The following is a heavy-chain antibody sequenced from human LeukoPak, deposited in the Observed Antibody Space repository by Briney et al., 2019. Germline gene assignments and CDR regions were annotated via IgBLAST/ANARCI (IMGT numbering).Heavy chain of an antibody. CDR1: GFTFSNYC. V-gene: IGHV3-74*01. J-gene: IGHJ4*02. CDR2: ICPGGTIT. Sequence: GGSLRLSCTASGFTFSNYCMHWVRQTPGKGLIWVSRICPGGTITNYADSVKGRFTISRDDAKNMMFLQMNSLRADDTAVYYYVRDFRSADYWGQGILVTVSS. CDR3: VRDFRSADY.